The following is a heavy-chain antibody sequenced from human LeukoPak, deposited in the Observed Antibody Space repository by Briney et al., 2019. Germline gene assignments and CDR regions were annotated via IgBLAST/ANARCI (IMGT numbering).Heavy chain of an antibody. V-gene: IGHV4-39*01. D-gene: IGHD6-13*01. CDR3: ASDKGYSNNYFDY. Sequence: PSETLSLTCTVSGGSIGTTGYYWAWIRQPPGKGLEWIASIYYSGSTYYNSSLKSRVTISVDTSRNQFSLKLSSVTAADTALYYCASDKGYSNNYFDYWGQGTLVTVSS. CDR1: GGSIGTTGYY. CDR2: IYYSGST. J-gene: IGHJ4*01.